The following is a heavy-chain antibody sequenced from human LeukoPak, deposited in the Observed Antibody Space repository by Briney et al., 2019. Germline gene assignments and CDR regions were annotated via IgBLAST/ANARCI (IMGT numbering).Heavy chain of an antibody. Sequence: PGGSLRLSCAASEFMFSAYAMTWVRQAPGKGLEWVSAISGSGGSTYYADSVKGRFTISRDNSKNTLYLQMNSLRAEDTAVYYCANSEPPSYYYDSSDYSDYWGQGTLVTVSS. V-gene: IGHV3-23*01. CDR3: ANSEPPSYYYDSSDYSDY. CDR1: EFMFSAYA. CDR2: ISGSGGST. J-gene: IGHJ4*02. D-gene: IGHD3-22*01.